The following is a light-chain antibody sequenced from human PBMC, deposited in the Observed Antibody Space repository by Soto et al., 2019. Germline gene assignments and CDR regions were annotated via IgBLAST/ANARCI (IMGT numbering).Light chain of an antibody. Sequence: QSALTQPASVSGSPGQSITISCTGTSSDIGGYSYVSWYQQHPGKAPKLMLYEVSNRPSGVSNRFSGSKSGNTASLTITGLQAEDEADYYCNSYTSSSTLYVFGTGTKLTVL. J-gene: IGLJ1*01. CDR2: EVS. CDR3: NSYTSSSTLYV. V-gene: IGLV2-14*01. CDR1: SSDIGGYSY.